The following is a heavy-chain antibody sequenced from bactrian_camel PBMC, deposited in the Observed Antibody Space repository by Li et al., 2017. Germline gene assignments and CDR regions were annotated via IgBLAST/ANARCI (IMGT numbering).Heavy chain of an antibody. CDR3: AAGVLTMCTAFAIPSFAN. Sequence: QVQLAESGGGLVQPGGSLTLSCAASEFTFSEYCMGWFRQAPGKEREGVASISKDDVPTYASSVMGRFTIFKDNAKNILYLQMDSLNPEDTGVYYCAAGVLTMCTAFAIPSFANRGQGTQVTVS. CDR1: EFTFSEYC. J-gene: IGHJ4*01. V-gene: IGHV3S6*01. D-gene: IGHD6*01. CDR2: ISKDDVP.